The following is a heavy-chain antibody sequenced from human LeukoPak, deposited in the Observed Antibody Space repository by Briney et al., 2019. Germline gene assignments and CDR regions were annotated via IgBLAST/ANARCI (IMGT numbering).Heavy chain of an antibody. V-gene: IGHV5-51*01. J-gene: IGHJ4*02. CDR3: ARGYQYYDYVWGSYPPDY. D-gene: IGHD3-16*01. CDR2: IYPGDSDT. Sequence: GESLKISCKGSGYSFTSYWIGWVRRMPGKGLEWMGIIYPGDSDTRYSPSFQGQVTISADTSISTAYLQWSSLKASDTAMYYCARGYQYYDYVWGSYPPDYWGQGTLVTVSS. CDR1: GYSFTSYW.